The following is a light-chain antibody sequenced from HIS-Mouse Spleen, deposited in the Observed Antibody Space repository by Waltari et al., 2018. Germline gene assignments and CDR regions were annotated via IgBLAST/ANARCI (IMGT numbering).Light chain of an antibody. CDR3: QSADSSGTGWV. V-gene: IGLV3-25*03. J-gene: IGLJ3*02. CDR1: ALPKQY. CDR2: KDS. Sequence: SYELTQPPSVSESPGQTARIPCQGDALPKQYAYWYQPKPGQAPVLVIYKDSERPSGIPERFSGSSSGTTVTLTISGVQAEDEADYYCQSADSSGTGWVFGGGTKLTVL.